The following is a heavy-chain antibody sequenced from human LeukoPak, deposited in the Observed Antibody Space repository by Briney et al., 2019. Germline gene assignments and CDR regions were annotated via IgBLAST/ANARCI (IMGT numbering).Heavy chain of an antibody. CDR1: GFTFSDYY. CDR2: ISNSDNTI. CDR3: ARVWGEYVYSPGY. Sequence: GGSLRLSCAASGFTFSDYYMIWIRQAPGKGLEWVSYISNSDNTIYYADSVKGRFIISRDNTKNSLFLQMNSLRAEDTAVYYCARVWGEYVYSPGYWGQGTLVTVSS. V-gene: IGHV3-11*01. J-gene: IGHJ4*02. D-gene: IGHD2/OR15-2a*01.